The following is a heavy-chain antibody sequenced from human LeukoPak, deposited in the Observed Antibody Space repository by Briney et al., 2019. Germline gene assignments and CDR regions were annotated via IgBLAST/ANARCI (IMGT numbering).Heavy chain of an antibody. V-gene: IGHV4-30-4*01. CDR1: GGSISSGDYY. CDR2: IYYSGST. CDR3: ARGVYYYGSGSPSDY. D-gene: IGHD3-10*01. J-gene: IGHJ4*02. Sequence: SQTLSLTCTVSGGSISSGDYYWSWIRQPPGKGLEWIGYIYYSGSTYYNPSLKSRVTISVDTSKNQFSLKLSSVTAADTAVYYCARGVYYYGSGSPSDYWGQGTLVTVSS.